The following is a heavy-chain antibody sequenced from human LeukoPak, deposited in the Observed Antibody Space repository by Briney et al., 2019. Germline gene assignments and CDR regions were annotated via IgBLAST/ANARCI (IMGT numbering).Heavy chain of an antibody. Sequence: GGSLRLSCAASGFTFSSFGMHWVRHAPGKGVEWVAFISYDGSSKYYADSVKGRFTISRDNSKNTLYLQMNSLRAEDTAVYYCASPAVYSSSWYYSDYWGQGTLVTVSS. D-gene: IGHD6-13*01. CDR2: ISYDGSSK. V-gene: IGHV3-30*03. CDR3: ASPAVYSSSWYYSDY. CDR1: GFTFSSFG. J-gene: IGHJ4*02.